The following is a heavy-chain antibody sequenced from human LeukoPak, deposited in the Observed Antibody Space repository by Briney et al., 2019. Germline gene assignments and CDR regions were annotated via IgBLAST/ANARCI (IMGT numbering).Heavy chain of an antibody. J-gene: IGHJ4*02. Sequence: SETLSLTCAVSGDSFSGNNYWTWVRQPPGKGLEWIGEIYRSGATNYNPSLKSRVTVSQDKSKNQFSLKLNSVTAADTAIYYCARNSGYSDLNYWGQRVLVTVSS. V-gene: IGHV4-4*02. CDR1: GDSFSGNNY. D-gene: IGHD3-22*01. CDR2: IYRSGAT. CDR3: ARNSGYSDLNY.